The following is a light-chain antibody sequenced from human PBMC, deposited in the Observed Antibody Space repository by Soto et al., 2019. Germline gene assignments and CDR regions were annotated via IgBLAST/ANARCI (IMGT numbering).Light chain of an antibody. V-gene: IGKV3-20*01. CDR3: QQYNERPPFT. J-gene: IGKJ5*01. CDR2: GAS. CDR1: QSVSSSY. Sequence: ESVLTLSPGTLSLSTGEGATLSCRASQSVSSSYIACDQQRPGQTHRLLIYGASTTATGIPDRFSGSVSRTHLTLTISSLQSEDFAVYYCQQYNERPPFTCGQGTRLEI.